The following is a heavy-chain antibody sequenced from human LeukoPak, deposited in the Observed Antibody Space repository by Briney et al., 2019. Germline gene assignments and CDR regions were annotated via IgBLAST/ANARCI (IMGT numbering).Heavy chain of an antibody. Sequence: ASVEVSCKASGYIFTDYAIHWLRQAPGQRPEWMGWMNAGYGNTKYSQKFQGRITLIRDTSAATAYMELSSLRHDDLAVYYCARGRGTSGSNRDFYYYYYMDVWGKGTTVTVSS. CDR3: ARGRGTSGSNRDFYYYYYMDV. CDR1: GYIFTDYA. D-gene: IGHD2-15*01. J-gene: IGHJ6*03. V-gene: IGHV1-3*01. CDR2: MNAGYGNT.